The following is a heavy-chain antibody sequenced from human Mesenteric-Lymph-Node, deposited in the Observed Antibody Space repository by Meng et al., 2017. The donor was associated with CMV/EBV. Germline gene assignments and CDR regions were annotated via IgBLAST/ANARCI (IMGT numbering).Heavy chain of an antibody. CDR2: INPNSGGT. Sequence: YTFTGYYMRWVRQAPGQGLEWMGWINPNSGGTNYAQKFQGRVTMTRDTSISTAYMELSRLRSDDTAVYYCARARHYYDSSGSPLTPWGQGTLVTVSS. V-gene: IGHV1-2*02. D-gene: IGHD3-22*01. CDR3: ARARHYYDSSGSPLTP. J-gene: IGHJ5*02. CDR1: YTFTGYY.